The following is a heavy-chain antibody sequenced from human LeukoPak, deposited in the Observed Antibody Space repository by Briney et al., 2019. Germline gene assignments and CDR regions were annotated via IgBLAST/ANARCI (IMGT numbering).Heavy chain of an antibody. J-gene: IGHJ6*03. V-gene: IGHV4-4*07. CDR3: ARAVGSGSFQTYYYYMDV. CDR2: IYTSGST. D-gene: IGHD3-10*01. Sequence: PSETLSLTGTVSGGSIGSYYWSWIRQPAGKGLEWIGRIYTSGSTNYNPSLKSRVTMSVDTSKNQFSLKLSSVTAADTAVYYCARAVGSGSFQTYYYYMDVWGKGTTVTIPS. CDR1: GGSIGSYY.